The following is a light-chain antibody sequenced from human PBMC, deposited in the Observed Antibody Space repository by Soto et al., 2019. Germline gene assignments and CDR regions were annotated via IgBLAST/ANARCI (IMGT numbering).Light chain of an antibody. CDR1: QNISSW. V-gene: IGKV1-5*03. J-gene: IGKJ4*01. CDR3: QQYTLKSLS. CDR2: QAS. Sequence: DIQMTQSPSTLSASIGDRVTITCRASQNISSWLSWYQQKPGKAPNLLIYQASILESGVPSRFSGSGSGTEFSLTVRSLQPDDFATFYCQQYTLKSLSFGGGTKVEIK.